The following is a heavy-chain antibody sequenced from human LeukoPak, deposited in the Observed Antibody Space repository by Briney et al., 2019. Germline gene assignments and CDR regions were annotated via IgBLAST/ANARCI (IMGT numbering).Heavy chain of an antibody. CDR1: GYTFTGYD. CDR2: MNHNSGVT. D-gene: IGHD1-26*01. CDR3: ARGPIYPKSGDYPNYYFDY. J-gene: IGHJ4*02. V-gene: IGHV1-8*01. Sequence: GASVKVSCKASGYTFTGYDIHWVRQATGQGLEWMGWMNHNSGVTGYAQKFQGRVSMTRDTSISTAYMELSSLRSEDTAVYFCARGPIYPKSGDYPNYYFDYWGQGTLVTVSS.